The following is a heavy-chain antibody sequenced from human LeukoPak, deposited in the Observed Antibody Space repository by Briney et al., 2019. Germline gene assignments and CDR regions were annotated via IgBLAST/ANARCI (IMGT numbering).Heavy chain of an antibody. CDR2: VKQDGSET. Sequence: GGSLSLSCAASGFTFSTYWMSWVRQAPGKGLEWVASVKQDGSETYYVDSVKGRFTISRDNAKNSLYLQMNSLRAEDTAVYYCARDRATYWGQGTLVTASS. CDR3: ARDRATY. J-gene: IGHJ4*02. CDR1: GFTFSTYW. V-gene: IGHV3-7*01.